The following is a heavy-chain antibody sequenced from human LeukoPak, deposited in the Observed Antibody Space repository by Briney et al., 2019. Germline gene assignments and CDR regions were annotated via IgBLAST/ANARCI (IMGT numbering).Heavy chain of an antibody. D-gene: IGHD3-10*01. CDR1: GFTFSSYW. CDR2: IKQDGSEK. Sequence: GGSLRLSCAASGFTFSSYWMSWVRLAPGKGLEWVANIKQDGSEKYYVDSVKGRFTISRDNAKNSLYLQMNSLRAEDTAVYYCAGHWDYYVSGADFGGQGTLVTVSS. CDR3: AGHWDYYVSGADF. J-gene: IGHJ4*02. V-gene: IGHV3-7*01.